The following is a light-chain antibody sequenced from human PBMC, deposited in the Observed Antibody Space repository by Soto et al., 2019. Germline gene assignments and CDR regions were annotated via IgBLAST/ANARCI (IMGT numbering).Light chain of an antibody. CDR1: SSDIGGYNY. V-gene: IGLV2-14*01. CDR2: EAS. Sequence: QSALTQPASVSGSPGQSITISCTGTSSDIGGYNYVSWYQQHPGKAPKLMIYEASNRPSGVSNRFSGFKSGNTASLTISGLQAEDEADYYCSSYTAGSTLYVFGTGTKLTVL. J-gene: IGLJ1*01. CDR3: SSYTAGSTLYV.